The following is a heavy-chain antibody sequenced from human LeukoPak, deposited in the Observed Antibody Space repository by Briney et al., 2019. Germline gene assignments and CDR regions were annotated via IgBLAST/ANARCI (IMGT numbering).Heavy chain of an antibody. Sequence: AASVKVSCKASGGTFSSYAISWVRQAPGQGLEWMGWISAYNGNTNYAQKLQGRVTMTTDTSTSTAYMELRSLRSDDTAVYYCARDRRPPLNSGSYYDYYYGMDVWGQGTTVTVSS. CDR3: ARDRRPPLNSGSYYDYYYGMDV. CDR1: GGTFSSYA. CDR2: ISAYNGNT. J-gene: IGHJ6*02. V-gene: IGHV1-18*01. D-gene: IGHD1-26*01.